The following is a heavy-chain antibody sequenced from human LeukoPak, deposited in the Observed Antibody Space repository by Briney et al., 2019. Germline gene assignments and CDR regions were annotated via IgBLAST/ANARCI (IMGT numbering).Heavy chain of an antibody. V-gene: IGHV4-59*08. D-gene: IGHD3-10*01. CDR1: GGSIRSYY. CDR2: IYYSGDT. J-gene: IGHJ4*02. CDR3: GRLFRSGSYYTSLDY. Sequence: NASETLSLTCTVSGGSIRSYYWSWIRQPPGKGLEWIGYIYYSGDTHYNPSLKSRATISVDTSKNQFSLKLSSVTAADTTVYYCGRLFRSGSYYTSLDYWGQGTLVTVSS.